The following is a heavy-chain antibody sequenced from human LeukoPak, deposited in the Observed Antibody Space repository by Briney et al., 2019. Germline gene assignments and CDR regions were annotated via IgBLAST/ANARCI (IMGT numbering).Heavy chain of an antibody. Sequence: PGGSLRLSCAASGVTFSSNGMSWVRQAPGQGLELVSSITDSGSGTCYADYVKGRLTMSRDKSKNTLYLRMNSLRAEDTAVYYCAKNLLGSESFSWYFDLWGRGTLVTVSS. CDR3: AKNLLGSESFSWYFDL. J-gene: IGHJ2*01. D-gene: IGHD1-26*01. CDR1: GVTFSSNG. CDR2: ITDSGSGT. V-gene: IGHV3-23*01.